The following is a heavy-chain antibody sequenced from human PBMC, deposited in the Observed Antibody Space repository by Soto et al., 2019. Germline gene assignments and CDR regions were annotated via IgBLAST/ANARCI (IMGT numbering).Heavy chain of an antibody. CDR3: ARMDIVVVPSAQKYNWFDP. J-gene: IGHJ5*02. CDR1: GGSFSSGNYY. V-gene: IGHV4-61*01. D-gene: IGHD2-2*03. CDR2: IYYSGST. Sequence: PAETLSLTCTVSGGSFSSGNYYWSWIRQPPGKGLEWIGYIYYSGSTNYNPSLKSRVIISVDTSKNQFSLKLSSVTAADTAVYYCARMDIVVVPSAQKYNWFDPWGQGTLVTVSS.